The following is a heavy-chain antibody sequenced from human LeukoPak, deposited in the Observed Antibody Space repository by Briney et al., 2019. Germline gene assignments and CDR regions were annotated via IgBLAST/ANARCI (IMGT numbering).Heavy chain of an antibody. D-gene: IGHD3-10*01. CDR3: ARFRPGFNYGLDV. J-gene: IGHJ6*02. V-gene: IGHV3-21*01. CDR1: GFTFSSYS. CDR2: ISSSSSYI. Sequence: GGSLRLSCAASGFTFSSYSMNWVRQAPGKGLEWVSSISSSSSYIYYADSVKGRFTISRDNAKNSLYLQMNSLRAEDTAVYYCARFRPGFNYGLDVWGQGTTVTVSS.